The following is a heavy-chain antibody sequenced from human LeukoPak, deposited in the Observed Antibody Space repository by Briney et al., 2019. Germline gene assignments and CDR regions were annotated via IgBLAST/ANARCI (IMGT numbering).Heavy chain of an antibody. J-gene: IGHJ6*03. V-gene: IGHV3-7*01. D-gene: IGHD2-2*01. CDR3: ARWGRDIVVVPAASSAYYYYYYMDV. Sequence: GGSLRLSCAASQFTFSSYWMSWVRQAPGKGLEWVANIKQDGSEKYYVDSVKGRFTISRDNAKNSLYLQMSSLRAEDTAVYYCARWGRDIVVVPAASSAYYYYYYMDVWGKGTTVTISS. CDR2: IKQDGSEK. CDR1: QFTFSSYW.